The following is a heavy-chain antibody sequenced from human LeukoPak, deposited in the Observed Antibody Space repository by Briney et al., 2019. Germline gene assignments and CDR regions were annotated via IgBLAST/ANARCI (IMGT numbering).Heavy chain of an antibody. CDR1: GFTFSSYG. CDR3: AKGTAAGTPPPHFDP. D-gene: IGHD6-13*01. V-gene: IGHV3-30*02. CDR2: IRYDGSNK. J-gene: IGHJ5*02. Sequence: PGGSLRLSCAASGFTFSSYGMHWVRQAPGKGLEWVAFIRYDGSNKYYADSVKGRFTISRDNSKNTLYLQMNSLRAEDTAVYYCAKGTAAGTPPPHFDPWGQGTLVTVSS.